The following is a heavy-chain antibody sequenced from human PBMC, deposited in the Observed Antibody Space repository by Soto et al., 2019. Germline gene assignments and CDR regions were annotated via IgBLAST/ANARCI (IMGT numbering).Heavy chain of an antibody. CDR2: INNDGSDT. CDR1: GFTFRYYW. Sequence: EVHLVESGGGLVQPGGSLRLSCAASGFTFRYYWLHWVRQVPGRGPVWVSGINNDGSDTFYADFVEGRFTISRDNAKNTVYLQMDSLRAEDTAVYYCGSLFEFLRQGTLVTVPS. V-gene: IGHV3-74*01. J-gene: IGHJ4*02. CDR3: GSLFEF.